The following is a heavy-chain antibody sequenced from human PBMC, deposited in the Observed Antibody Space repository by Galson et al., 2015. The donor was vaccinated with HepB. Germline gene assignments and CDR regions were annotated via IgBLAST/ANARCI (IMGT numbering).Heavy chain of an antibody. CDR3: ARTRITIFGVTIWWFDY. J-gene: IGHJ4*02. V-gene: IGHV1-69*13. Sequence: SVKVSCKASGGTFSSYAISWVRQAPGQGLEWMGGIIPIFGTANYAQKFQGRVTITADESTSTAYMELSSLRSEDTAVYYCARTRITIFGVTIWWFDYWGQGTLVTVSS. D-gene: IGHD3-3*01. CDR2: IIPIFGTA. CDR1: GGTFSSYA.